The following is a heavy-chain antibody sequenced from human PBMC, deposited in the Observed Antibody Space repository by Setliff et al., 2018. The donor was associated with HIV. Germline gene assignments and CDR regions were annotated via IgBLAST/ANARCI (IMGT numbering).Heavy chain of an antibody. V-gene: IGHV3-64*04. CDR3: VRGLVYYYDNSGSFYVAEYFQH. CDR2: ISGNGGNT. Sequence: GGSLRLSCSASGFSFSNYAMHWVRQAPGKGMEYVSAISGNGGNTYYTDSVKGRFTISRDNAKNSLYLQMNSLRAEDTAVYYCVRGLVYYYDNSGSFYVAEYFQHWGQGTLVTVSS. D-gene: IGHD3-22*01. CDR1: GFSFSNYA. J-gene: IGHJ1*01.